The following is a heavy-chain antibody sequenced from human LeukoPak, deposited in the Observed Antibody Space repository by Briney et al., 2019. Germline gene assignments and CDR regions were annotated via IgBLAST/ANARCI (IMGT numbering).Heavy chain of an antibody. V-gene: IGHV4-38-2*02. J-gene: IGHJ4*02. CDR3: ARDDTGYSSGWSKDFDY. CDR1: GYSISSGYY. CDR2: IYHIGST. Sequence: PSETLSLTCTVSGYSISSGYYWGWIRQPPGKGLEWIGSIYHIGSTYYNPSLKSRVTISVDTSKNQFSLKLSSVTAADTAVYYCARDDTGYSSGWSKDFDYWGQGTLVTVSS. D-gene: IGHD6-19*01.